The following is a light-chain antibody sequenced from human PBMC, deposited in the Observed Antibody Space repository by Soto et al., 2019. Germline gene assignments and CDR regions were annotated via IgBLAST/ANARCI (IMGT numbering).Light chain of an antibody. J-gene: IGLJ2*01. CDR3: SSYTGSLRV. CDR2: DVS. V-gene: IGLV2-14*01. CDR1: SSDVGGYNY. Sequence: QSALTQPASVSGSPGQSITISCTGTSSDVGGYNYVSWYQQHPGKAPKLMIYDVSNRPSGVSNRFSGSKSGNTASLTISGLQAEDEADYYCSSYTGSLRVFGGGTKLTVL.